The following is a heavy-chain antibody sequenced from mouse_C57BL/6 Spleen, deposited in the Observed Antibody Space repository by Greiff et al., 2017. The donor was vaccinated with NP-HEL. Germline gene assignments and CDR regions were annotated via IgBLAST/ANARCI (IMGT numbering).Heavy chain of an antibody. D-gene: IGHD1-1*01. Sequence: QVQLQQSGAELVRPGTSVKVSCKASGYAFTNYLIEWVKQRPGQGLEWIGVINPGSGGTNYNEKFKGKATLTADKSSSTAYMQLSSLTSEDSAVYFCASSSYYYGSRAFAYWGQGTLVTVSA. J-gene: IGHJ3*01. CDR1: GYAFTNYL. V-gene: IGHV1-54*01. CDR2: INPGSGGT. CDR3: ASSSYYYGSRAFAY.